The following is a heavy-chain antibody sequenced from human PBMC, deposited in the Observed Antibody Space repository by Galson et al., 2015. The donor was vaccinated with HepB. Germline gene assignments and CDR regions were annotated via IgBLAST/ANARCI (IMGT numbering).Heavy chain of an antibody. Sequence: SLRLSCAASGFTFSSYAMSWVRQAPGKGLEWVSAIGSGGSTYYADSVKGRFTISRNNSRNTLYLQMSSLSAEDTAVYYCAKVSIRSGGDWGFDYWGQGTLITVSS. CDR2: IGSGGST. CDR3: AKVSIRSGGDWGFDY. J-gene: IGHJ4*02. D-gene: IGHD6-19*01. CDR1: GFTFSSYA. V-gene: IGHV3-23*01.